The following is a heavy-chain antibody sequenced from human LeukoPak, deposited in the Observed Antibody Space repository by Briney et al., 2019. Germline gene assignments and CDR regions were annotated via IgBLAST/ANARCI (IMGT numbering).Heavy chain of an antibody. CDR3: AKTANGDYGMDV. D-gene: IGHD4-17*01. CDR1: GFTFTSYV. CDR2: ISGSGET. J-gene: IGHJ6*02. V-gene: IGHV3-23*01. Sequence: GGSLRLSCAASGFTFTSYVMNWVRQAPGKGLEWVSRISGSGETYYADFVKGRFTISRDNPKSTLSLQMTSLRAADTAVYYCAKTANGDYGMDVWGQGTTVSVSS.